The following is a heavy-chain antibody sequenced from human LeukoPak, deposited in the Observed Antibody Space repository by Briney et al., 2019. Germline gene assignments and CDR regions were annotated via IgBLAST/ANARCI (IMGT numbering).Heavy chain of an antibody. CDR3: ARGASRGVGDY. D-gene: IGHD3-10*01. J-gene: IGHJ4*02. V-gene: IGHV4-61*08. CDR2: MYYSGNS. Sequence: SETLSLTCSVSGVSVGSAGYYWTWIRQPPGKGLEWIGYMYYSGNSNYNPFLKSRVTMSLDPSKNRFSLKLSSVTAADTAVYYCARGASRGVGDYWGQGTLVTVSS. CDR1: GVSVGSAGYY.